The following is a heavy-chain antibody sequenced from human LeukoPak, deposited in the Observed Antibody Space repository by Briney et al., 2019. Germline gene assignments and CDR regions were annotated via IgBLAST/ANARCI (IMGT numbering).Heavy chain of an antibody. CDR3: ARVPSGGPFDY. J-gene: IGHJ4*02. D-gene: IGHD2-15*01. V-gene: IGHV3-21*04. CDR1: GFTFSSYS. CDR2: ISSSSSYI. Sequence: PGGSLRLSCAASGFTFSSYSMNWVRQAPGKGLEWVSSISSSSSYIYYADSVKGRFTISRDNAKNSLYLQMNSLTSDDTAVYYCARVPSGGPFDYWGQGTLVTVSS.